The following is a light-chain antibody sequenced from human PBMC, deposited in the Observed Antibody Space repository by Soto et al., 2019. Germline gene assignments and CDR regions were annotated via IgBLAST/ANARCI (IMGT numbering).Light chain of an antibody. V-gene: IGKV3-15*01. CDR2: GAS. CDR1: QSVTRK. Sequence: EIVMTQSPATLSVSPGERGTLSCRASQSVTRKLAWFQQKPGQAPRLLVYGASSRASGIPARFSGSGSGTECTLTISSLQSEDFAVYYCLQYNNWPYTFGQGTKMEIK. J-gene: IGKJ2*01. CDR3: LQYNNWPYT.